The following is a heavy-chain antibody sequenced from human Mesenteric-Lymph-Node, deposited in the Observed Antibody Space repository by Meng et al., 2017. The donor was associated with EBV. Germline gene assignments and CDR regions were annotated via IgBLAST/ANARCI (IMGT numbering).Heavy chain of an antibody. CDR2: IYHNGNT. J-gene: IGHJ4*02. Sequence: QVQLQEPGPGLVKPSGTLSLTCAFSSGYISSSNWWSWVRQPPGKGLEWIGEIYHNGNTNYNPSLKSRVTISVDKSKNQFSLKLNSVTAADTAVYYCARADSSGPWHFDYWGQGTLVTVSS. D-gene: IGHD3-22*01. CDR1: SGYISSSNW. V-gene: IGHV4-4*02. CDR3: ARADSSGPWHFDY.